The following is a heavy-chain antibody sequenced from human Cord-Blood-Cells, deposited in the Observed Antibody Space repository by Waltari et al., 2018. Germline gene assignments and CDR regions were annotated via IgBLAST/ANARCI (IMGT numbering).Heavy chain of an antibody. D-gene: IGHD4-17*01. Sequence: QVQLVQSGAEVKKPGSSVKVSCKASGGTFSSYAISWMRQAPGQGLEWMGWIISIFGTANYAQKFQGRGTITADESTSTAYMELSSLRSEDTAVYYCARREQYGDYANGFDYWGQGTLVTVSS. CDR3: ARREQYGDYANGFDY. V-gene: IGHV1-69*01. CDR1: GGTFSSYA. CDR2: IISIFGTA. J-gene: IGHJ4*02.